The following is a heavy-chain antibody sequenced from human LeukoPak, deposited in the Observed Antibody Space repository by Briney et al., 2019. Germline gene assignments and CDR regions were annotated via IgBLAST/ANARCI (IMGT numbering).Heavy chain of an antibody. V-gene: IGHV3-33*01. CDR3: ASSGYQSLQFDY. CDR1: GFTFSSYG. D-gene: IGHD2-2*01. J-gene: IGHJ4*02. CDR2: IWYDGSNK. Sequence: GRSLRLSCAASGFTFSSYGMHWVRQASGKGLEWVAVIWYDGSNKYYADSVKGRFTISRDNSKNTLYLQMNSLRAEDTAVYYCASSGYQSLQFDYWGQGTLVTVSS.